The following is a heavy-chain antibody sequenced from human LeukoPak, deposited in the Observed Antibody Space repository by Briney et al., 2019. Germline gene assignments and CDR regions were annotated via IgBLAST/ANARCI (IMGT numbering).Heavy chain of an antibody. Sequence: ASVKVSCKASGYTFTGHAMNWVRQAPGQGPEWMGYINTKTGNPTFAQGFTGRFVFSLDTSVSTAYLQISSLKPEDTGVYYCAKGGWVAVTGMDSWGQGTLVTVSS. CDR2: INTKTGNP. CDR3: AKGGWVAVTGMDS. V-gene: IGHV7-4-1*02. CDR1: GYTFTGHA. D-gene: IGHD6-19*01. J-gene: IGHJ4*02.